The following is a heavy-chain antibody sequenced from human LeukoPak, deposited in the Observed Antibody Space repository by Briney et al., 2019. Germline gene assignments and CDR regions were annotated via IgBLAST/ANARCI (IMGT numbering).Heavy chain of an antibody. CDR3: ARDRLTSGSYFFDY. CDR2: ISGRSSTI. CDR1: AFTFSDYS. V-gene: IGHV3-48*01. Sequence: GGSLRLSCAASAFTFSDYSMSWVRQAPGKGLEWISYISGRSSTIYYADSVRGRFTISRDNAKNSMYLQMNSLRAEDTAVYYCARDRLTSGSYFFDYWGQGPLVTVSS. J-gene: IGHJ4*02. D-gene: IGHD1-26*01.